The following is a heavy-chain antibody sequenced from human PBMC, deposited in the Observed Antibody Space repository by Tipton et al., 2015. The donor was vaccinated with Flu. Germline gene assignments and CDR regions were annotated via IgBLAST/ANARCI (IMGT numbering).Heavy chain of an antibody. CDR2: VYKHGGT. CDR1: GDSISSGYY. CDR3: ARCNRITTFGVVIRGGYFDL. D-gene: IGHD3-3*01. V-gene: IGHV4-38-2*02. J-gene: IGHJ2*01. Sequence: TLSLTCTVSGDSISSGYYWAWIRPSPGKGLEWFGYVYKHGGTYYNPSLKSRLTISVDTSTNQFSLNLNSVTAADTAVYYCARCNRITTFGVVIRGGYFDLSGRGTLVTVSS.